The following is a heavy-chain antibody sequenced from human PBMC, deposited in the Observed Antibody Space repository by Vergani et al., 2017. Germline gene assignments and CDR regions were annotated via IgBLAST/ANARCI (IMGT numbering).Heavy chain of an antibody. Sequence: QVQLVESGGGVVQPGRSLRLSCAASGFTFSSYGMHWVRQAPGKGLEWVAVISYDGSNKYYADSVKGRFTISRDNSKNTLYLQMNSLRAEDTAVYYCAKDLVSYDSSGLFDYWGQGTLVTVSS. J-gene: IGHJ4*02. CDR3: AKDLVSYDSSGLFDY. CDR1: GFTFSSYG. V-gene: IGHV3-30*18. CDR2: ISYDGSNK. D-gene: IGHD3-22*01.